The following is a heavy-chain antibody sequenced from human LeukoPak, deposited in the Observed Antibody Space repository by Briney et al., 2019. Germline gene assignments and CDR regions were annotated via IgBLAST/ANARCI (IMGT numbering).Heavy chain of an antibody. CDR3: ARAAITHQASFDY. CDR1: GYTFANYA. J-gene: IGHJ4*02. V-gene: IGHV1-3*01. D-gene: IGHD2-21*01. Sequence: GASVSVSCTASGYTFANYAIHWVRQAPGQRLEWMGWINAGNGNTKYSQKFQGRVTFTRDTSASTAYMELSSLRSEDTAVYYCARAAITHQASFDYWGQGTLVTVSS. CDR2: INAGNGNT.